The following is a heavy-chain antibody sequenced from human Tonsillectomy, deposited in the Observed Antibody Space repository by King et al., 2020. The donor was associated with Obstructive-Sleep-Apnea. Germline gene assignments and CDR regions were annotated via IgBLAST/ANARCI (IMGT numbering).Heavy chain of an antibody. CDR2: IGYDGTKK. V-gene: IGHV3-33*06. CDR3: AKAADIGVYYDFRSGYYREWFDF. Sequence: VQLVESGGGVVQPGRSLRLSCAASGFTFSRFGMHWVRQAPGKGLEWVAIIGYDGTKKFYANSVRGRFTISRDNSNNTVFLEMNSLRAEDTAVYYCAKAADIGVYYDFRSGYYREWFDFWGQGALVTVSS. CDR1: GFTFSRFG. D-gene: IGHD3-3*01. J-gene: IGHJ4*02.